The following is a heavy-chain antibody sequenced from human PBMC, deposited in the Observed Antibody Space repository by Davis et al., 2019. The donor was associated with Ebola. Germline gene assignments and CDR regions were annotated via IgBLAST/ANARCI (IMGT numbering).Heavy chain of an antibody. CDR2: MSNDGRNT. V-gene: IGHV3-30*18. J-gene: IGHJ6*03. D-gene: IGHD6-13*01. Sequence: GESLKISCAASGLTFSSSGMHWVRQAPGKGLEWVAVMSNDGRNTYYADSVKGRFTISRDNSRSTLYLQMDSLRREDTAVYYCAKGEQLAHYYYYYYMDVWGKGTTVTVSS. CDR3: AKGEQLAHYYYYYYMDV. CDR1: GLTFSSSG.